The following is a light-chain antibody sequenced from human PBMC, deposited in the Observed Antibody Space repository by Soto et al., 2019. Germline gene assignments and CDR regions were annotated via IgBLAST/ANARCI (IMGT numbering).Light chain of an antibody. CDR1: QYIGNW. V-gene: IGKV1-5*03. Sequence: IHMTPSPSTLSASVRSLVALTCRASQYIGNWLAWYQQKPGKAPKLLIYEASSLESGVPSRFSGSGSGTEFTLTISSLQPDDFATYYCQQYNSYSWTVGQGTKVDIK. CDR3: QQYNSYSWT. CDR2: EAS. J-gene: IGKJ1*01.